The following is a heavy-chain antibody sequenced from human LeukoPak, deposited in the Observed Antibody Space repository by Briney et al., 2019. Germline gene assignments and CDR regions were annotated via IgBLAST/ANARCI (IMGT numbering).Heavy chain of an antibody. CDR3: ARVDILTGYYFFDS. D-gene: IGHD3-9*01. CDR1: GYTFTNYS. J-gene: IGHJ4*02. V-gene: IGHV1-18*01. CDR2: ISADNGNT. Sequence: ASVKVSCKASGYTFTNYSISWVRQAPGQGLEWMGWISADNGNTYYTQNFQGRVSITTDTSTSTAYMEVRSLRSDDTAVFYCARVDILTGYYFFDSWGQGTLVTVSS.